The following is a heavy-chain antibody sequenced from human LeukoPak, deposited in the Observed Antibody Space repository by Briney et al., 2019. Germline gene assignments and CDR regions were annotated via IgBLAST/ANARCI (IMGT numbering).Heavy chain of an antibody. J-gene: IGHJ4*02. CDR1: GYTFTSYD. V-gene: IGHV1-8*01. D-gene: IGHD3-9*01. Sequence: ASVKVSCKASGYTFTSYDINWVRQATGQGLEWMGWMNPNSGNTGYAQKFQGRVTMTRNTSISTAYMELSSLRSEDTAVYYCARGRYYDILTGYHYPEFDYGAREPWSPSPQ. CDR2: MNPNSGNT. CDR3: ARGRYYDILTGYHYPEFDY.